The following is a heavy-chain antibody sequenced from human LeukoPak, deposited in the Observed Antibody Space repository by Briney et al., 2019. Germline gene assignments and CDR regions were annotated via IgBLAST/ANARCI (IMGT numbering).Heavy chain of an antibody. J-gene: IGHJ4*02. V-gene: IGHV1-46*01. CDR3: ARGSVGYCSGGSCYTYYFDY. D-gene: IGHD2-15*01. CDR2: INPSGGST. Sequence: ASVKVSCKASGYTFTSYYMHWVRQAPGQGLEWMGIINPSGGSTSYAQKFQGRVTMTRDTSTSTVYMELSSLSSEDTAVYYCARGSVGYCSGGSCYTYYFDYWGQGTLVTVSS. CDR1: GYTFTSYY.